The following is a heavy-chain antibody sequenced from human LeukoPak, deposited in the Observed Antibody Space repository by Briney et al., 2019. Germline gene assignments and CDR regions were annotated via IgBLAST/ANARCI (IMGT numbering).Heavy chain of an antibody. J-gene: IGHJ4*02. CDR3: ARAAYNSGPDS. D-gene: IGHD6-25*01. CDR1: GFTFSSSD. V-gene: IGHV3-48*02. CDR2: ISPDSDTI. Sequence: GGSLRLSCASSGFTFSSSDMNWVRQAPGKGLEWVSYISPDSDTIYYAVSVRGRFTISRDNAKNSLYLQMSSLRDEDTAVYYCARAAYNSGPDSWGQGSLVTVSS.